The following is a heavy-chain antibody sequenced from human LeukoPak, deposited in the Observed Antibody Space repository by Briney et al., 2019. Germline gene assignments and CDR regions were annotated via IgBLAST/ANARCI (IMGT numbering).Heavy chain of an antibody. CDR1: GFTFSSYW. D-gene: IGHD2-15*01. V-gene: IGHV3-7*01. CDR2: IKQDGSEK. CDR3: ARHRSGGSQDDAFDI. J-gene: IGHJ3*02. Sequence: GGSLRLSCAASGFTFSSYWMSWVRQAPGKGLEWEANIKQDGSEKYYVDSVKGRFTISRDNAKNSLFLQMNSLRAEDTAVYYCARHRSGGSQDDAFDIWGQGTMVTVSS.